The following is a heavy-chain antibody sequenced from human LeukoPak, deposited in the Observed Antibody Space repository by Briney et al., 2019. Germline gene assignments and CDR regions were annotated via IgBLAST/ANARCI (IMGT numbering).Heavy chain of an antibody. CDR2: INWNGGRT. D-gene: IGHD6-19*01. CDR3: VKDLVAASENVRGWYPMDY. J-gene: IGHJ4*02. V-gene: IGHV3-43*01. Sequence: GGSLRLSCAASGFTFDEYTMHWVRQAPGKGLEWVSLINWNGGRTYGDSVKGRFTISRDNSKNSLFLQMNSLRTEDTALYYCVKDLVAASENVRGWYPMDYWGQGTLVTVSS. CDR1: GFTFDEYT.